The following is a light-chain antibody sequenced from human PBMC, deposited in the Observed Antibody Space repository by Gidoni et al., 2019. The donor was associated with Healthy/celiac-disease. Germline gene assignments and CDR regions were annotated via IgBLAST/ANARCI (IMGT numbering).Light chain of an antibody. J-gene: IGKJ2*01. CDR3: QQYGSSPGYT. CDR1: QSVSSSY. CDR2: GAS. Sequence: EIVLTQSPGTLSLYPGERATLSCRASQSVSSSYLAWYQQKPGQSPSLLIYGASSRATGIPDRFSGSGSGTDFSLTISRLEPEDFAVYYCQQYGSSPGYTFGQGTKLEIK. V-gene: IGKV3-20*01.